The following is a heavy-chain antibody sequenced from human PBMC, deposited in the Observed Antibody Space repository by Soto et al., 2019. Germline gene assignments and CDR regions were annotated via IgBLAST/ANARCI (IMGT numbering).Heavy chain of an antibody. CDR3: AKAAGPSYYYYMDF. Sequence: EVQLLESGGGLVQPGGSLRLSCAASGFTFSNFAMTWVRQAPGKGLEWVSTITNSGDNTYYADSVRGRFTISRDNSKSTLYLQRDSLRDGDTATYYCAKAAGPSYYYYMDFCGKGTTVTVSS. J-gene: IGHJ6*03. CDR1: GFTFSNFA. CDR2: ITNSGDNT. V-gene: IGHV3-23*01.